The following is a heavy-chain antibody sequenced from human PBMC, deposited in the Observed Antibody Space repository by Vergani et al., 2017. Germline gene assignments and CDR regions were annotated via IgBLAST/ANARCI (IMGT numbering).Heavy chain of an antibody. CDR2: IIPIFGTA. CDR3: AVLAAPPDYYYYGMDV. D-gene: IGHD6-6*01. V-gene: IGHV1-69*06. J-gene: IGHJ6*02. CDR1: GGTFSSYA. Sequence: QVQLVQSGAEVKKPGSSVKVSCKASGGTFSSYAISWVRQAPGQGLEWMGGIIPIFGTANYAQKFQGRVTITADKSTSTAYMELSSLRSEDTAVYYCAVLAAPPDYYYYGMDVWGQGTTVTVSS.